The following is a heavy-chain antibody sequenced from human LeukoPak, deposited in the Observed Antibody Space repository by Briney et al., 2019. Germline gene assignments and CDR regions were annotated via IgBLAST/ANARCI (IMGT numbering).Heavy chain of an antibody. J-gene: IGHJ5*02. CDR1: GGSISSYY. Sequence: SETLSLTCTVSGGSISSYYWSWIRQPAGKGLEWIGRIYTSGSTNYNPSLKSRVTMSVDTSKNQFSLKLSSVTAADTAVYYCAREDSGTVTTRTLGGGYGFDPWGQGTLVTVSS. CDR3: AREDSGTVTTRTLGGGYGFDP. V-gene: IGHV4-4*07. CDR2: IYTSGST. D-gene: IGHD4-17*01.